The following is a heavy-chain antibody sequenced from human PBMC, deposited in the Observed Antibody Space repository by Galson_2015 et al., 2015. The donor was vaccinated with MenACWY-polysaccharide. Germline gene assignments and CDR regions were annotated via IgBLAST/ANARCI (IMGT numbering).Heavy chain of an antibody. J-gene: IGHJ4*02. CDR3: AKGSSGYCGY. CDR2: ITDSGGST. CDR1: GFTFSSYA. V-gene: IGHV3-23*01. D-gene: IGHD3-22*01. Sequence: LRLSCAASGFTFSSYAMSWVRQAPGKGLEWVSAITDSGGSTYYADSVKGRFTISRDNSKNTLYLQMNSLRAEDAAVYYCAKGSSGYCGYWGQGTLVTVSS.